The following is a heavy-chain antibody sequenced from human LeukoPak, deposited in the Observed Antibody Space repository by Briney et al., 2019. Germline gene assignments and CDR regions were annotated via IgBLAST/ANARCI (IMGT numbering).Heavy chain of an antibody. CDR2: TDGGGST. CDR3: ASGPRRIYDFWSGFEY. V-gene: IGHV3-66*01. J-gene: IGHJ4*02. D-gene: IGHD3-3*01. Sequence: AGSLRRSCAASAFTVSTNYRSWDRQAPGKGLEWVSVTDGGGSTYYADSVKGRFTIARNNSKSTLYLKMNSLRAEDTAVYYCASGPRRIYDFWSGFEYWGQGTLVTVSS. CDR1: AFTVSTNY.